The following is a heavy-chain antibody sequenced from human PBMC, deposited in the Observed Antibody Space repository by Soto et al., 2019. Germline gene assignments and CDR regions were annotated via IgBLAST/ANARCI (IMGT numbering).Heavy chain of an antibody. V-gene: IGHV3-53*04. CDR2: IYSGYSGGST. D-gene: IGHD2-8*01. CDR1: GFTVVGHY. J-gene: IGHJ4*02. CDR3: ARTTYCSNGVCYWFDY. Sequence: GGSLRLSCAVSGFTVVGHYMNWVRKATGKGLEWVSVIYSGYSGGSTYYADSVKGRFTISRHNSENTLYLQMNSLRAEDTAVYYCARTTYCSNGVCYWFDYWGQGTLVTVSS.